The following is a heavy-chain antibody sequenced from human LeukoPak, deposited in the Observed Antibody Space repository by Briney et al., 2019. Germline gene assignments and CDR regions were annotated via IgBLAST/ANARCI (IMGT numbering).Heavy chain of an antibody. D-gene: IGHD3-22*01. CDR2: ISSSSSYI. CDR3: ARVGYDSSGYYVQ. Sequence: GGSLSLSCAASGFTFSSYSMNWVRQAPGKGLEWVSSISSSSSYIYYADSVKGRFTISRDNAKNSLYLQMNSLRAEDTAVYYCARVGYDSSGYYVQWGQGTLVTVSS. J-gene: IGHJ4*02. CDR1: GFTFSSYS. V-gene: IGHV3-21*01.